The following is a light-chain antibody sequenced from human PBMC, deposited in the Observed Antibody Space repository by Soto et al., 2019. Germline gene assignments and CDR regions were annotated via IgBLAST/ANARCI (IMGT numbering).Light chain of an antibody. Sequence: QSVLTQPASVSGSPGQSMTISCTGASSDVGDYKYVSWFQQHPGKAPKLMIYEVSNRPSGVSNRFSGSKSGNTASLTISGLQAEDEADYYCSSYTSSSTYVFGPGTKLTVL. J-gene: IGLJ1*01. CDR1: SSDVGDYKY. CDR2: EVS. CDR3: SSYTSSSTYV. V-gene: IGLV2-14*01.